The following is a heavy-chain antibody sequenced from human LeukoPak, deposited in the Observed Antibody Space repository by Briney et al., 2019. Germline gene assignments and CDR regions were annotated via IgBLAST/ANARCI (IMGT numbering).Heavy chain of an antibody. CDR3: ARGLVTSAAGYYFDY. Sequence: SETLSLTCTVSGYSISSGYYWSWIRQPPGKGLEWIGEINHSGSTNYNPSLKSRVTISVDTSKNQFSLKLSSVTAADTAVYYCARGLVTSAAGYYFDYWGQGTLVTVSS. V-gene: IGHV4-38-2*02. J-gene: IGHJ4*02. CDR1: GYSISSGYY. D-gene: IGHD6-13*01. CDR2: INHSGST.